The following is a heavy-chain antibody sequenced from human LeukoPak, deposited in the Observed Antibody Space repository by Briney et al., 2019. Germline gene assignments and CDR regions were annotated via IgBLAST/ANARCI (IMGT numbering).Heavy chain of an antibody. CDR2: MYYSGNT. V-gene: IGHV4-59*01. CDR3: ATTTVEYYYYYYMDV. CDR1: GGSISSYY. J-gene: IGHJ6*03. Sequence: PSETLSLTCTVSGGSISSYYWSWIRQPPGKGLEWIGYMYYSGNTNYNPSLKSRVTISADTSKNQFSLKLSSVTAADTAVYYCATTTVEYYYYYYMDVRGKGTTVTVSS. D-gene: IGHD4-11*01.